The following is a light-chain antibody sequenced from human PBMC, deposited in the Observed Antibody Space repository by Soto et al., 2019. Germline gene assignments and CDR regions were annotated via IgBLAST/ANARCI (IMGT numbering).Light chain of an antibody. CDR3: QEYIQWPPGM. V-gene: IGKV3-15*01. Sequence: DIVVTQSPATLSASPGERVTLSCRASQFVSSRLAWYQRRPGQVPRLLIYDTSTRAPGISARFSGSGSGTEFTLTIRSLQSEDFAVYYGQEYIQWPPGMFGPGTTVDIK. CDR1: QFVSSR. CDR2: DTS. J-gene: IGKJ1*01.